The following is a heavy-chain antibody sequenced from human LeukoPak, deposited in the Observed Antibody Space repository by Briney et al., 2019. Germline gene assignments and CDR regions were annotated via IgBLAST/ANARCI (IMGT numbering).Heavy chain of an antibody. CDR3: ARSHDSSGYYPFDF. CDR2: ITSTSTYI. V-gene: IGHV3-21*01. J-gene: IGHJ4*02. CDR1: GFIFSSYT. D-gene: IGHD3-22*01. Sequence: PGGSLRLSCAASGFIFSSYTINWVRQTPGKGLEWVSSITSTSTYIYYADSVKGRFTISRDNAKNSLYLQVNSLRAEDTAVYYCARSHDSSGYYPFDFWGQGSLVTVSS.